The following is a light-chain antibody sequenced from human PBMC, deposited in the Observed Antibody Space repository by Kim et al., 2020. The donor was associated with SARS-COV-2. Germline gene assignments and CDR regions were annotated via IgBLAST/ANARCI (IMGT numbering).Light chain of an antibody. Sequence: VLTQPPSASGTPGQRVTISCSGSSSNIGSNTVNWYQQLPGTAPKLLIYSNNQRPSGVPDRFSGSKSGTSASLAISGLQSEDEADYYCAAWDDSLNCVVFGGGTQLTVL. CDR1: SSNIGSNT. V-gene: IGLV1-44*01. J-gene: IGLJ2*01. CDR2: SNN. CDR3: AAWDDSLNCVV.